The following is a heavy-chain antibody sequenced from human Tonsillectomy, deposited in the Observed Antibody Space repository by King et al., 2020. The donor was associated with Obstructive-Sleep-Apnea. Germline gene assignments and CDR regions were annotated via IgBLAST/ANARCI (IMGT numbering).Heavy chain of an antibody. V-gene: IGHV4-30-4*01. CDR3: AREVGGYCSSTSCYAYYYYYGMDV. D-gene: IGHD2-2*01. CDR2: IHYSGST. Sequence: QLQESGPGLVKPSQTLSLTCTVSGGSISSGDYYWSWIRQPPGKGLEWIGYIHYSGSTYYNPSLKSRVIISVDTSKNQFSLKLSTVTAADTAVYYCAREVGGYCSSTSCYAYYYYYGMDVWGQGNTVTVSS. J-gene: IGHJ6*02. CDR1: GGSISSGDYY.